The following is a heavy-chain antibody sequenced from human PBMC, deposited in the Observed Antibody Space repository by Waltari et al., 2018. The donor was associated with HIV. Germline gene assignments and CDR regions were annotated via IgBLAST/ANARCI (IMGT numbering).Heavy chain of an antibody. CDR3: ARRYSGYDLAMGYYFDY. CDR1: GGTFSSYA. V-gene: IGHV1-69*01. D-gene: IGHD5-12*01. Sequence: QVQLVQSGAEVKKPGSSVKVSCKASGGTFSSYAIGWVRQAPGQGLEWMGGIIPIFGTANYAQKFQGRVTITADESTSTAYMELSSLRSEDTAVYYCARRYSGYDLAMGYYFDYWGQGTLVTVSS. CDR2: IIPIFGTA. J-gene: IGHJ4*02.